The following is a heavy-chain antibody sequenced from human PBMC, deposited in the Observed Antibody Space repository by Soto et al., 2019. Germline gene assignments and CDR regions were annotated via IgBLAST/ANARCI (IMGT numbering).Heavy chain of an antibody. CDR1: GFTLNTYW. V-gene: IGHV3-74*03. J-gene: IGHJ6*02. CDR2: ISGDGYTT. CDR3: ARSGGDSHYYYGVDV. Sequence: VGSLRLSCAASGFTLNTYWMNWVRQVPGKGLVWVSRISGDGYTTTYADSVKGRFTISRDNAKNTLYLQMNSLRAEDTAVYYCARSGGDSHYYYGVDVWGQGTTVTVSS. D-gene: IGHD2-21*02.